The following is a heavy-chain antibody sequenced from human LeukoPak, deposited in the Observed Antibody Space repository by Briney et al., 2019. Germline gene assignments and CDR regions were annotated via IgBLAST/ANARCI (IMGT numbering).Heavy chain of an antibody. CDR3: ARGAADSGSPGY. J-gene: IGHJ4*02. CDR2: FDPEDGET. Sequence: ASVKVSCKVSGYTLTELSMHWVRQAPGKGLEWMGGFDPEDGETIYAQKFQGRVTMTEDTSTDTAYMELSSLRSEDTAVYYCARGAADSGSPGYWGQGTLVTVSS. CDR1: GYTLTELS. V-gene: IGHV1-24*01. D-gene: IGHD1-26*01.